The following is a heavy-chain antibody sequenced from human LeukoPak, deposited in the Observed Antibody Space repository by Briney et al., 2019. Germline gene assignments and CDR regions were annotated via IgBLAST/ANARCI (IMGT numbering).Heavy chain of an antibody. CDR2: ISGSGGST. CDR3: AKGDSGIAAAGTNY. Sequence: DPGGSLRLSCAASGFTFSSYAMSWVRQAPGKGLGWVSAISGSGGSTYYADSVKGRFTISRDNSKNTLYLQMNSLRAEDTAVYYCAKGDSGIAAAGTNYWGQGTLVTVSS. CDR1: GFTFSSYA. V-gene: IGHV3-23*01. D-gene: IGHD6-13*01. J-gene: IGHJ4*02.